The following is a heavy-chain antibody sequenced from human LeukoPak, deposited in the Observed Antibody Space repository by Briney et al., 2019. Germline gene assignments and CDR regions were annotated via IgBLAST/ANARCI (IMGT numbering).Heavy chain of an antibody. D-gene: IGHD1-26*01. CDR1: GGTISSFH. V-gene: IGHV4-4*07. CDR2: IYTSGST. CDR3: AREIRDESSGSYWFEYYFDY. J-gene: IGHJ4*02. Sequence: SVTVSLKCTVSGGTISSFHWRWIPQPAGKGRVGIVRIYTSGSTNYNPSLKSRVTMSVDTSKNQFSLKLSSVTAADTAVYYCAREIRDESSGSYWFEYYFDYWGQGTLVTVSS.